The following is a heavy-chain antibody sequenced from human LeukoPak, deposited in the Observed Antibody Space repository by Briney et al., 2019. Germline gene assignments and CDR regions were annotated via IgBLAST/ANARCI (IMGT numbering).Heavy chain of an antibody. D-gene: IGHD5/OR15-5a*01. Sequence: SETLSLTCTVSGGSISNTDSYWNWIRQPPGRGLEWIGFISYSGNTYSTPSLESRLTIPIDTAKNQFSLSLSSVTAADTAVYFCARETVSSYYYNGMDVWGQGTTVTVSS. CDR3: ARETVSSYYYNGMDV. V-gene: IGHV4-30-4*01. J-gene: IGHJ6*02. CDR1: GGSISNTDSY. CDR2: ISYSGNT.